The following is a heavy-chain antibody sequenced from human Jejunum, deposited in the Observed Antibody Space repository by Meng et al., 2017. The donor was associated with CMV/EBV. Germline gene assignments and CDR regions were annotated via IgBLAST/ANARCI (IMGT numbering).Heavy chain of an antibody. Sequence: GFSFTTSSVAVGWIRQPPGQALEWLAHLYGNGDKYYSTSLKSRLTITKDTSENQVVLTMTNVDPVDTATYYCGHLAGTTWYYYDLWGQGTLVTVSS. CDR3: GHLAGTTWYYYDL. CDR2: LYGNGDK. V-gene: IGHV2-5*01. CDR1: GFSFTTSSVA. J-gene: IGHJ4*02. D-gene: IGHD6-13*01.